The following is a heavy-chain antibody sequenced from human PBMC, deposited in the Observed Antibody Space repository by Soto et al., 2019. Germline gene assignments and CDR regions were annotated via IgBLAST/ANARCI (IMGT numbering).Heavy chain of an antibody. CDR1: GFTFSSYD. V-gene: IGHV3-13*01. CDR2: IGTAGDT. J-gene: IGHJ3*02. D-gene: IGHD6-25*01. Sequence: GGSLRLSCAASGFTFSSYDMHWVRQATGKGLEWVSAIGTAGDTYYPGSVKGRFTISRENAKNSLYLQMNSLRAGDTAVYYCARSGYSSGWRRAFHIWGQGTMVTVSS. CDR3: ARSGYSSGWRRAFHI.